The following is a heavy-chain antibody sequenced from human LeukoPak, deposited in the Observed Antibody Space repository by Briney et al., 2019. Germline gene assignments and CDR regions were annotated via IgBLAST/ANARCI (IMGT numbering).Heavy chain of an antibody. CDR2: IYYSGST. J-gene: IGHJ4*02. D-gene: IGHD3-22*01. Sequence: PSETLSLTCTVSGGPISSSSYYWGWIRQPPGKGLEWIGSIYYSGSTYYNPSLKSRVTISVDTSKNQFSLKLSSVTAADTAVYYCARCYDSSGYYLNLYYFDYWGQGTLVTVSS. V-gene: IGHV4-39*01. CDR1: GGPISSSSYY. CDR3: ARCYDSSGYYLNLYYFDY.